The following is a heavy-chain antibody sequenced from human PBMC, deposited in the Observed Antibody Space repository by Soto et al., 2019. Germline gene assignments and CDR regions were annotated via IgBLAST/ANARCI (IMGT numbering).Heavy chain of an antibody. CDR2: IWYDGSNK. V-gene: IGHV3-33*01. Sequence: QVQLVESGGGVVQPGRSLRLSCAASGFTFSSYGTHWVRQAPGKGLEWVAVIWYDGSNKYYADSVKGRFTISRDNSKNTLYLQMNSLRAVDTAVYYCARDRGQYSSSWAMEAFDIWGQGTMVTVSS. CDR1: GFTFSSYG. D-gene: IGHD6-6*01. CDR3: ARDRGQYSSSWAMEAFDI. J-gene: IGHJ3*02.